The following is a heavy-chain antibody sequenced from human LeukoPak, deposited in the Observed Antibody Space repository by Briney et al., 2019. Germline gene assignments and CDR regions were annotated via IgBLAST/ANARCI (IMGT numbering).Heavy chain of an antibody. Sequence: ASVKVSCKASGYTFTTYDINWVRQAPGQGLEWMGWMNPNSGYTGYAQKFQGRVTITRDTSISTAYMELSRLRSEDTAVYYCARVAGSIDYWGQGTLVTVSS. CDR1: GYTFTTYD. J-gene: IGHJ4*02. V-gene: IGHV1-8*03. D-gene: IGHD6-19*01. CDR3: ARVAGSIDY. CDR2: MNPNSGYT.